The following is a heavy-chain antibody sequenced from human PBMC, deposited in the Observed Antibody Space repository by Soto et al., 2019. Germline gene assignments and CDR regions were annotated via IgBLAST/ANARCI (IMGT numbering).Heavy chain of an antibody. D-gene: IGHD3-10*01. CDR2: VSGTGGSA. J-gene: IGHJ4*02. Sequence: EVQLLESGGGLVRPGGSLRLSCAASGFTFSSYAMTWVRQAPGKGLEWVSGVSGTGGSAYYADSVKGRFTISRDTSKNTLSLQMNSLRAEDTAVYYCARGGDYGSPFDHWGQGALVTVSS. V-gene: IGHV3-23*01. CDR3: ARGGDYGSPFDH. CDR1: GFTFSSYA.